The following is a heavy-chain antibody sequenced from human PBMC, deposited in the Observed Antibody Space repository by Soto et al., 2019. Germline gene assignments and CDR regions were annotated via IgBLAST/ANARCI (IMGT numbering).Heavy chain of an antibody. CDR2: INHSGST. J-gene: IGHJ4*02. CDR3: ARAPYGSAMVIGYFDY. Sequence: PSETLSLTCAVYGGSFSGYYWSWIRQPPGKGLEWIGEINHSGSTNYNPSLKSRVTISVDTSKNQFSLKLSSVTAADTAVYYCARAPYGSAMVIGYFDYWGQGTLVTVSS. V-gene: IGHV4-34*01. D-gene: IGHD5-18*01. CDR1: GGSFSGYY.